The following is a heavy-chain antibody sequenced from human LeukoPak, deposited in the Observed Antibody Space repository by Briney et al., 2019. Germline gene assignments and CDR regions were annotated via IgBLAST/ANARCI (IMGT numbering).Heavy chain of an antibody. D-gene: IGHD2-8*01. CDR3: AKAEYCTTGVCGDY. CDR1: GFTFSSYA. CDR2: ISGSGGST. V-gene: IGHV3-23*01. Sequence: PGGSLRLSCAASGFTFSSYAMSWVRQAPGKGLEWVSAISGSGGSTYYADSVKGRFTISRDNSKNTLYLQMNSLRAEDTAVYYCAKAEYCTTGVCGDYWGQGTLVTVSS. J-gene: IGHJ4*02.